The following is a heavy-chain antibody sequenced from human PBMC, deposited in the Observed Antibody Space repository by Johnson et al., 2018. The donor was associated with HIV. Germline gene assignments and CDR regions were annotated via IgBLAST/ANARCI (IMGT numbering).Heavy chain of an antibody. D-gene: IGHD1-26*01. J-gene: IGHJ3*02. Sequence: QVQLVESGGGVVQPGRSLRLSCAASGFTFSGYPMHWVRQAPGKGLEWVAVISYDGSNKYYPASVKGRFTISRVNAKNSLYLQMNSLRAGDTAVYYCVAATGANGLDIWGQGTMVTVSS. CDR3: VAATGANGLDI. CDR1: GFTFSGYP. CDR2: ISYDGSNK. V-gene: IGHV3-30*14.